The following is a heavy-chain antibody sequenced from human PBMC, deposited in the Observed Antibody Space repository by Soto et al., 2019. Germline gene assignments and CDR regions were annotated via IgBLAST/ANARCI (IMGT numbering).Heavy chain of an antibody. CDR1: GFTFSSYG. J-gene: IGHJ6*02. CDR2: IWYDGSNK. Sequence: GGSLRLSCAASGFTFSSYGMHWVRQAPGKGLEWVAVIWYDGSNKYYADSVKGQCTISRDSAKNTLYLQINSLRAEDTTVYYCARARSVVPTAYYYYYYGMDVWGQGTTVTVSS. D-gene: IGHD2-2*01. CDR3: ARARSVVPTAYYYYYYGMDV. V-gene: IGHV3-33*01.